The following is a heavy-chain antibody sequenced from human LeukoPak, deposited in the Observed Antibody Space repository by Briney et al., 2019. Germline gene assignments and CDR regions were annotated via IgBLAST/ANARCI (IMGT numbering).Heavy chain of an antibody. J-gene: IGHJ6*03. CDR3: ARDRSWLGPYYMDV. Sequence: ASVKVSCKASGYTFTGYYMHWVRQAPGQGLEWMGWINPNSGGTNYAQKFQGRVTMTRDTSISTAYMELSRLRSDDTAVYYCARDRSWLGPYYMDVWGKGTTVTVSS. CDR1: GYTFTGYY. V-gene: IGHV1-2*02. CDR2: INPNSGGT. D-gene: IGHD6-19*01.